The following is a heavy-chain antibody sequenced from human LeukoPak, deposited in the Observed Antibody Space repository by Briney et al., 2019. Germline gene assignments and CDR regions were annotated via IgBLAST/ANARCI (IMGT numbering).Heavy chain of an antibody. D-gene: IGHD2-21*02. Sequence: ASVKVSCKASGYTFNSDDISWVRQAPGQGLEWMGRISADNGNTNYAQKVQGRVTMTTDTSTSTVYMELSSLRSEDTAVYYCARDLVVTASRRWFDPWGQGTLVTVSS. V-gene: IGHV1-18*01. J-gene: IGHJ5*02. CDR1: GYTFNSDD. CDR3: ARDLVVTASRRWFDP. CDR2: ISADNGNT.